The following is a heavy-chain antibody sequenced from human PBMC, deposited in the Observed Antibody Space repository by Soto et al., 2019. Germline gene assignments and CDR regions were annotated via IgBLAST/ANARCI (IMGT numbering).Heavy chain of an antibody. CDR2: ISYDGSNK. D-gene: IGHD3-16*02. V-gene: IGHV3-30*18. CDR1: GFTFSSYG. J-gene: IGHJ4*02. Sequence: GGSLRLSCAASGFTFSSYGMHWVRQAPGKGLEWVAVISYDGSNKYYADSVKVRFTISRDNSKNTLYLQMNSLRAEDTAVYYCAKSLGLRYFDYWGQGTLVTVS. CDR3: AKSLGLRYFDY.